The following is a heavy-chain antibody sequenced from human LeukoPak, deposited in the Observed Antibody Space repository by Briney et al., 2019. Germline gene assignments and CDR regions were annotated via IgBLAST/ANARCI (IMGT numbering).Heavy chain of an antibody. CDR2: INHSGST. CDR1: GYSIGSGYY. J-gene: IGHJ4*02. Sequence: SETLSLTCAVSGYSIGSGYYWGWIRQPPGKGLEWIGEINHSGSTNYNPSLKSRVTISVDTSKNQFSLKLSSVTAADTAVYYCARTATRELKEGGTYYFDYWGQGTLVTVSS. V-gene: IGHV4-38-2*01. D-gene: IGHD1-26*01. CDR3: ARTATRELKEGGTYYFDY.